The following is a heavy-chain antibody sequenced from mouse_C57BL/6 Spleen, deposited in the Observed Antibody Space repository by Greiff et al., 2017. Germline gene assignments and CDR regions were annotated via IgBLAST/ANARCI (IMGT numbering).Heavy chain of an antibody. J-gene: IGHJ3*01. CDR1: GYAFSSSW. Sequence: LQESGPELVKPGASVKISCKASGYAFSSSWMNWVKQRPGKGLEWIGRIYPGDGDTNYNGKFKGKATLTADKSSSTAYMQLSSLTSEDSAVYFCARSDGYYVGFAYWGQGTLVTVSA. CDR2: IYPGDGDT. CDR3: ARSDGYYVGFAY. D-gene: IGHD2-3*01. V-gene: IGHV1-82*01.